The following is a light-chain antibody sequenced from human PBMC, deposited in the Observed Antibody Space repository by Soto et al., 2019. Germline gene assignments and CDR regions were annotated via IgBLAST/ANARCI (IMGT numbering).Light chain of an antibody. CDR2: DNY. J-gene: IGLJ3*02. V-gene: IGLV1-51*01. CDR1: SSNVGHES. Sequence: QSVLTQPPSVSAAPGQTVTISCSGSSSNVGHESVSWYQSLPGTAPKLLIYDNYKRPSGIPDRFSGSKSGTSATLGITGLQTGDEADYYCGTGDSTLNVWVFGGGTKLPVL. CDR3: GTGDSTLNVWV.